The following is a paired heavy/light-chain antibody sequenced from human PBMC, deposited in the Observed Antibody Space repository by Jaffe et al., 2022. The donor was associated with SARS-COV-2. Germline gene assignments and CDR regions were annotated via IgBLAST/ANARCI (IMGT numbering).Heavy chain of an antibody. V-gene: IGHV3-66*01. J-gene: IGHJ2*01. CDR2: IDVNGKT. D-gene: IGHD3-22*01. CDR1: GFIVSTSY. Sequence: ELKLVESGGGLVHPGGSLRLSCATSGFIVSTSYMSWVRQAPGKGLEWLSVIDVNGKTYYADAVKGRLTISRDNSKNILYLQINSLRVEDTAVYYCARETFYYYDSSGRPIRSWHFDLWGSGTLVTVSS. CDR3: ARETFYYYDSSGRPIRSWHFDL.
Light chain of an antibody. CDR3: CAYVGDYVI. J-gene: IGLJ2*01. CDR2: DVN. Sequence: QSALTQPRSVSGSPGQSVTISCTGPNSGFESVSWYQHHPGKAPKVVIYDVNRWPSGAPARFSGSKSGNTASLTISGLQAADEGDYYCCAYVGDYVIFGGGTKLTVL. CDR1: NSGFES. V-gene: IGLV2-11*01.